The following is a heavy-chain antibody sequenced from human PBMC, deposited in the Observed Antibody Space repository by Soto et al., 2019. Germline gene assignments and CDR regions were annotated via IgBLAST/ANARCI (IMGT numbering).Heavy chain of an antibody. CDR1: GGSFSGYY. Sequence: QVQLQQWGAGLLKPSETLSLTCAVYGGSFSGYYWSWIRQPPGKGLEWIGGINHSGSTNYNPSLKSRVTISVDTSKNQFSLKLSSVTAADTAVYYCARGEYGDSWYYGMDVWGQGTTVTVSS. CDR2: INHSGST. V-gene: IGHV4-34*01. D-gene: IGHD4-17*01. J-gene: IGHJ6*02. CDR3: ARGEYGDSWYYGMDV.